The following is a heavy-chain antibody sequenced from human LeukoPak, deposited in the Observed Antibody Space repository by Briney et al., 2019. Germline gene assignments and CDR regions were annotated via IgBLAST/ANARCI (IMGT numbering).Heavy chain of an antibody. CDR3: TGDFNHFDQ. CDR2: IKPDGSDQ. CDR1: GFTFSLYW. V-gene: IGHV3-7*01. Sequence: GGSLRLSCEASGFTFSLYWMTWVRQAPGKGLEWVANIKPDGSDQYYLDSVKGRFTISRDNAKNSLYLRMNSLRVEDTAVYYCTGDFNHFDQWGQGTRVTVSS. J-gene: IGHJ4*02.